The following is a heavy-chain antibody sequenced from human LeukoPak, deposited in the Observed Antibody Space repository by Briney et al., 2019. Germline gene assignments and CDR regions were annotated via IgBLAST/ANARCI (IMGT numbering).Heavy chain of an antibody. J-gene: IGHJ3*02. D-gene: IGHD2-2*03. V-gene: IGHV5-51*01. CDR3: ATGRSGLDIVVVPAAMEAFDI. CDR1: GYSFTSYW. CDR2: IYPGDSDT. Sequence: GESLKISCKGSGYSFTSYWIGWVRQMPGKGLEWMGIIYPGDSDTRYSPSFQGQVTISADKSISTAYLQWSSLKASDTAMYYCATGRSGLDIVVVPAAMEAFDIWGQGTMVTVSS.